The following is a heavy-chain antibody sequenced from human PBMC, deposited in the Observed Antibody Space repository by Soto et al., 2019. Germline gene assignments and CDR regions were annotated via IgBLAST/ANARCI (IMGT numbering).Heavy chain of an antibody. CDR3: TTALNVLLCFGELWAFDY. Sequence: GGSLRLSCAASGFTFSNAWMNWVRQAPGKGLEWVGRIKSKTDGGTTDYAAPVKGRFTISRDDSKNTLYLQMNSLKTEDTAVYYCTTALNVLLCFGELWAFDYWGQGTLVTVSS. D-gene: IGHD3-10*01. V-gene: IGHV3-15*07. CDR2: IKSKTDGGTT. J-gene: IGHJ4*02. CDR1: GFTFSNAW.